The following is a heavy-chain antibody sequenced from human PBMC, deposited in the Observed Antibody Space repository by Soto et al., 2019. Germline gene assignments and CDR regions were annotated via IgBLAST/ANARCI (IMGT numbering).Heavy chain of an antibody. D-gene: IGHD3-10*01. V-gene: IGHV3-30-3*01. J-gene: IGHJ6*02. CDR2: ISYDGSNK. CDR3: ARDPLAMVRTRGHDYYGMDV. CDR1: GFTFSSYA. Sequence: GGSLRLSCAASGFTFSSYAMHWVRQAPGKGLEWVAVISYDGSNKYYADSVKGRFTISRDNSKNTLYRQMNSLRAEDTAVYYCARDPLAMVRTRGHDYYGMDVWGQGTTVTVSS.